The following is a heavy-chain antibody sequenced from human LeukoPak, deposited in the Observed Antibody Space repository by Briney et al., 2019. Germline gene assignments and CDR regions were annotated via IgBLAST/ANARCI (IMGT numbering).Heavy chain of an antibody. CDR2: IYYSGST. CDR1: GGSISSYY. Sequence: PSETLSLTCTVSGGSISSYYWSWIRQPPGKGLEWIGYIYYSGSTNYNPSLKSRVTISVDTSKNQFSLKLSSVTAADTAVYYCARSIVVPAASSEYYFDYWGQGTLVTVSS. CDR3: ARSIVVPAASSEYYFDY. D-gene: IGHD2-2*01. V-gene: IGHV4-59*01. J-gene: IGHJ4*02.